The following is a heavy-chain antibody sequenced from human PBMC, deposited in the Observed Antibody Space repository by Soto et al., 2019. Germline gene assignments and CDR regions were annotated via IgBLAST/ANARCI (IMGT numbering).Heavy chain of an antibody. J-gene: IGHJ5*02. CDR2: INPDNGNT. V-gene: IGHV1-3*01. CDR1: GYTFTRYT. CDR3: ARGIATGQLDT. D-gene: IGHD2-15*01. Sequence: GASVKVSCKASGYTFTRYTMNWVRQAPGQRLEWMGWINPDNGNTKSSQKFQDRVIITRDTSASTAYMDLSSLRSEDTAVYYCARGIATGQLDTWGQGSLVIVSA.